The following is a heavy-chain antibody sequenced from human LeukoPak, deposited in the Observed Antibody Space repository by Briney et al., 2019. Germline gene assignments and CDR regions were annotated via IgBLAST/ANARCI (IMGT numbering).Heavy chain of an antibody. CDR3: ASSLVIPADYYYYYYMDV. J-gene: IGHJ6*03. CDR2: IYYSGST. Sequence: PSETLSLTCTVSGGSISSSSYYWGWIRQAPGTGLEWIGNIYYSGSTYYNPTLKSRVTISVDTSKNQFSLTLSSVTAADTAVYYCASSLVIPADYYYYYYMDVWGKGTTVAVSS. V-gene: IGHV4-39*01. D-gene: IGHD2-2*01. CDR1: GGSISSSSYY.